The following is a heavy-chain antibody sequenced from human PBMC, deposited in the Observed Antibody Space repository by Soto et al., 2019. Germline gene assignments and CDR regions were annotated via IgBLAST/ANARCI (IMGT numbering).Heavy chain of an antibody. Sequence: GASVKVSCKASGYPFTSYYIHWVRQAHGQGLEWMGIINPSGGSTSYAQKFQGRVTMTRDTSTSTVYLELSSLRSEDTAVYYCARGQGDILTGYYNKAAGYYMDVWGKGTTVTVSS. CDR2: INPSGGST. CDR1: GYPFTSYY. J-gene: IGHJ6*03. D-gene: IGHD3-9*01. CDR3: ARGQGDILTGYYNKAAGYYMDV. V-gene: IGHV1-46*03.